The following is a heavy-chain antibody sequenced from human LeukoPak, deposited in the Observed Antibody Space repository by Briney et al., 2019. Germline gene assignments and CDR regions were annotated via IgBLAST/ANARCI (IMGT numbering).Heavy chain of an antibody. V-gene: IGHV4-34*01. D-gene: IGHD3-10*01. CDR3: ARHWRYYYGSGSWFDP. CDR2: INHSGST. CDR1: GGSFSGYY. Sequence: PSETLSLTCADYGGSFSGYYWSWIPQPPGNGLEWIGEINHSGSTNYNPSLKSRVTISVDTSKNQFSLKLSSVTAADTAVYYCARHWRYYYGSGSWFDPWGQGILVTVSS. J-gene: IGHJ5*02.